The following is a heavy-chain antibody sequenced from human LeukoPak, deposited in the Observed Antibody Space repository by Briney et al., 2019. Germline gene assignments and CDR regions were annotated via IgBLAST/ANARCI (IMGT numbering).Heavy chain of an antibody. V-gene: IGHV1-46*01. CDR2: INPSGGST. D-gene: IGHD5-18*01. J-gene: IGHJ6*02. CDR3: ASGYSYGDYYYYGMDV. Sequence: ASVNVSCKASGYTFTSYYMHWVRQAPGQGLEWMGIINPSGGSTSYAQKFQGRVTMTRDTSTSTVYMELSSLRSEDTAVYYCASGYSYGDYYYYGMDVWGQGTTVTVSS. CDR1: GYTFTSYY.